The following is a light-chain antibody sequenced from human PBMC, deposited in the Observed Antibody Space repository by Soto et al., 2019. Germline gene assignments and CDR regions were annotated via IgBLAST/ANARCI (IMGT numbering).Light chain of an antibody. CDR2: DAY. V-gene: IGKV1-5*01. J-gene: IGKJ4*01. CDR3: QQYESYSPLT. CDR1: QSIRSW. Sequence: DIRMTQSPSILSASVGDRVTITCRASQSIRSWLAWYQQKPGKAPKLLIYDAYSLESGVPSRFSGRRSGTEFTLTIAGLQPEDFATYYCQQYESYSPLTFAGGTKVDIK.